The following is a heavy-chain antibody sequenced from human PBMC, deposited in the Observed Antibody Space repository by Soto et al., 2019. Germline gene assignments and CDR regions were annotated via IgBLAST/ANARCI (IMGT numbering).Heavy chain of an antibody. CDR3: AKVVGRSGCVYDV. D-gene: IGHD6-19*01. CDR1: GFTFSSYA. Sequence: GGSLRLSCAAAGFTFSSYAMSWVRQAPGEGLEWVSSITASGGTTYYPDSVKGRFTISRDNSKNTLYLQMSSLRAEDTAVYFCAKVVGRSGCVYDVWGRGTLVTGSS. V-gene: IGHV3-23*01. CDR2: ITASGGTT. J-gene: IGHJ4*02.